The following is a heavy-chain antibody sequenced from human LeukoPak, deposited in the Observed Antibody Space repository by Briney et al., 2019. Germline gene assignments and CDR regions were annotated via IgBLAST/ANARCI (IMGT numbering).Heavy chain of an antibody. CDR3: ARDGVAAAGPHDYYFDY. D-gene: IGHD6-13*01. CDR1: GFTFSSYS. J-gene: IGHJ4*02. Sequence: PGGSLRLSCAASGFTFSSYSMNWVRQAPGKGLEWVSYISSSSSYIYYADSVKGRFTISRDNAKNSLYLQMNSLRAEDTAVYYCARDGVAAAGPHDYYFDYWGQGTLVTVSS. CDR2: ISSSSSYI. V-gene: IGHV3-21*01.